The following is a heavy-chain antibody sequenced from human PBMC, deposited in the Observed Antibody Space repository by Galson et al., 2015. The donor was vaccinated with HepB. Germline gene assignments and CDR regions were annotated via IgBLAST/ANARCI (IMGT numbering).Heavy chain of an antibody. CDR3: TDNSHWYFEL. J-gene: IGHJ2*01. CDR1: GFTFSGST. Sequence: SLRLSCAASGFTFSGSTIHWVRQASGKGLEWVGRIRSKPNNYATAYAASVKGRFTFSRDDPKNTASLQMSSLKTEDTAVYYCTDNSHWYFELWGRGTLVTVSS. CDR2: IRSKPNNYAT. V-gene: IGHV3-73*01. D-gene: IGHD5-24*01.